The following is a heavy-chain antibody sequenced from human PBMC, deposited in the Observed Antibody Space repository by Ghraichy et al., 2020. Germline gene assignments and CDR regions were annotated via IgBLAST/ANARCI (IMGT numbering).Heavy chain of an antibody. CDR1: GFTFTSCA. D-gene: IGHD3-10*01. Sequence: GGSLRLSCAASGFTFTSCAMGWVRQAPGKGLEWVSAISGDSGGTSYADSMKGRFTISRDNSKNTLYLQMNSLRVEDTAVYYCAKGISMVRDTDYWGQGTLVTVSS. J-gene: IGHJ4*02. V-gene: IGHV3-23*01. CDR2: ISGDSGGT. CDR3: AKGISMVRDTDY.